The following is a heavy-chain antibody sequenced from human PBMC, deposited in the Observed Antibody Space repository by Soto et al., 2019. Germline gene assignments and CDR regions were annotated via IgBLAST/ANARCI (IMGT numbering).Heavy chain of an antibody. V-gene: IGHV1-3*01. D-gene: IGHD4-17*01. CDR2: INAGNGNT. Sequence: XSVKVSCTASGYTFTSYAMHWVRQAPGQRLEWMGWINAGNGNTKYSQKFQGRVTITRDTSASTAYMELSSLRSEDTAVYYCARDMHTVTRLPQFDPWGQGHLVTVSS. J-gene: IGHJ5*02. CDR1: GYTFTSYA. CDR3: ARDMHTVTRLPQFDP.